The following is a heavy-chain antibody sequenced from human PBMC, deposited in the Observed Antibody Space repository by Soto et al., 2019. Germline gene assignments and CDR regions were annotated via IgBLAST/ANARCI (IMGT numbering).Heavy chain of an antibody. Sequence: QVQLVQSGAEVKKPGSSVKVSCTASGGTFSSYAISWVRQAPGQGLEWMGGIIPIFGTANYAQKFQGRVTITADESTSTAYKELSILRAEDTAVYYCARSDSSGPTYNWFDPWGQGTLVTVSS. J-gene: IGHJ5*02. CDR1: GGTFSSYA. CDR2: IIPIFGTA. D-gene: IGHD6-19*01. V-gene: IGHV1-69*01. CDR3: ARSDSSGPTYNWFDP.